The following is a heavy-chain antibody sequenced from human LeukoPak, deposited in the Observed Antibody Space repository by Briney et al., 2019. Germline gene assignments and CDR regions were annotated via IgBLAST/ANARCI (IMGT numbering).Heavy chain of an antibody. V-gene: IGHV3-23*01. CDR1: GFTFSSYA. CDR3: AKGRVFDSSGYSDY. D-gene: IGHD3-22*01. Sequence: PGGSLRLSCAASGFTFSSYAMSCVPQAPGKGLEWVSAISGSGGSTYYAVSVKGRFPISRDNSKNTLYLQMNSLRAEDTAVYYCAKGRVFDSSGYSDYWGQGTLVTVSS. J-gene: IGHJ4*02. CDR2: ISGSGGST.